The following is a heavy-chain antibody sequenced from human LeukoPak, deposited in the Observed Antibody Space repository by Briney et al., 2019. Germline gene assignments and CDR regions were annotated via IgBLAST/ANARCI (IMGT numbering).Heavy chain of an antibody. Sequence: SETLSLTCTVSGGSISSSSYYWGWIRQPPGKGLEWIGTIYYSGSTYYNPSLKSRVTISVDTSKNQFSLKLSSVTAADTAVYYCARDALYSGSYNFDVYWGQGTLVTVSS. J-gene: IGHJ4*02. CDR2: IYYSGST. V-gene: IGHV4-39*07. D-gene: IGHD1-26*01. CDR1: GGSISSSSYY. CDR3: ARDALYSGSYNFDVY.